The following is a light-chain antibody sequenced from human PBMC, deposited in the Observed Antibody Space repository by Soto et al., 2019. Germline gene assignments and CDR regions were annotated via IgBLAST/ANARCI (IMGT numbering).Light chain of an antibody. CDR3: SSFTSSGTRV. Sequence: QSVLTQPASVSGSPGQSISISCTGTSSDIGGYNYVSWFQQHPDKAPKLMIYDVHGRPSGVSNRFSGSKSGNTASLNISGLQAEDEADYYCSSFTSSGTRVFGTGTKLTVL. CDR1: SSDIGGYNY. J-gene: IGLJ1*01. CDR2: DVH. V-gene: IGLV2-14*01.